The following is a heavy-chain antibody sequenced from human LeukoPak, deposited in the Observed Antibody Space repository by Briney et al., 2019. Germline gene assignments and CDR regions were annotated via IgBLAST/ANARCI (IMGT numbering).Heavy chain of an antibody. D-gene: IGHD3-22*01. CDR1: GGTFSSYA. CDR2: ISAYNGNT. J-gene: IGHJ3*02. V-gene: IGHV1-18*01. Sequence: GASLKVSCKASGGTFSSYAISWVRQAPGQGLEWMGWISAYNGNTNYAQKLQGRVTMTTDTSTSTAYMELRSLRSDDTAVYYCARDPYYYDSSGYYQADAFDIWGQGTMVTVSS. CDR3: ARDPYYYDSSGYYQADAFDI.